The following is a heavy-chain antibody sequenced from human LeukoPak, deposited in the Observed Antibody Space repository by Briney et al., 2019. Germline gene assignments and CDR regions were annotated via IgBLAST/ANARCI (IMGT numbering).Heavy chain of an antibody. V-gene: IGHV3-20*04. CDR2: INWNGGST. CDR3: ARAVPANPPYMDV. J-gene: IGHJ6*03. CDR1: GFTFDDYG. D-gene: IGHD2-2*01. Sequence: GGSLRLSCAASGFTFDDYGMSWVRQAPGKGLEWVSGINWNGGSTGYADSVKGRFTISRDNAKNSLYLQMNSLRAEGTALYYCARAVPANPPYMDVWGKGTTVTVSS.